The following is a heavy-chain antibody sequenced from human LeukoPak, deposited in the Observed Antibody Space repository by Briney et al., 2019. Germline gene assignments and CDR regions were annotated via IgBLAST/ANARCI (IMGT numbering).Heavy chain of an antibody. Sequence: PGGSLRLSCAASGFTFSSYWMHWVRQAPGKGLEWVSAISGSGGSTYYADSVKGRFTISRDNSKNTLYLQMNSLRAEDTAVYYCAKARIDPGLADYWGQGTLVTVSS. J-gene: IGHJ4*02. D-gene: IGHD2-15*01. CDR1: GFTFSSYW. V-gene: IGHV3-23*01. CDR3: AKARIDPGLADY. CDR2: ISGSGGST.